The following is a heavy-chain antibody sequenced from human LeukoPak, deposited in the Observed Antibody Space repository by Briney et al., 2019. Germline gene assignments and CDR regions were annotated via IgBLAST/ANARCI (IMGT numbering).Heavy chain of an antibody. V-gene: IGHV3-11*01. CDR2: IWDSGRTI. J-gene: IGHJ4*02. Sequence: GGSLRLSCAASGFTLSDYYMSWIRQAPGKGLEWVSYIWDSGRTIYYADSVKGRFSISRDNAKNSVYLQMNNLRAEDTAVYYCARDRLGDYDHSGYYDKWGQGTLVTVSS. CDR1: GFTLSDYY. CDR3: ARDRLGDYDHSGYYDK. D-gene: IGHD3-22*01.